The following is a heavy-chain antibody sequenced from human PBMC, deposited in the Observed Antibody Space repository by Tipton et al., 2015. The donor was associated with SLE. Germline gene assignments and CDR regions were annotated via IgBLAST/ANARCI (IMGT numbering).Heavy chain of an antibody. J-gene: IGHJ4*02. CDR1: GGSISSSSYY. Sequence: TLSLTCTVSGGSISSSSYYWAWIRQPPGKGLEWIGSIYYSGSTYYNPSLKSRVTISVDTSKNQFSLKLSSVTAADTAVYYCARGDSSGYYFPLDYWGQGTLVTVSS. D-gene: IGHD3-22*01. CDR3: ARGDSSGYYFPLDY. CDR2: IYYSGST. V-gene: IGHV4-39*07.